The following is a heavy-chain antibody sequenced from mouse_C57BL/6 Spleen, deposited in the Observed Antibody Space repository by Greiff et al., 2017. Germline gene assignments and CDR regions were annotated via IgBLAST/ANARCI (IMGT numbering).Heavy chain of an antibody. Sequence: EVQRVESGPGLVKPSQSLSLTCSVTGYSITSGYYWNWIRQFPGNKLEWMGYISYDGSNNYNPSLKNRISITRDTSKNQFFLKLNSVTTEDTATYYCAREGAQAYGGAMDYWGQGTSVTVSS. D-gene: IGHD3-2*02. J-gene: IGHJ4*01. CDR1: GYSITSGYY. CDR2: ISYDGSN. CDR3: AREGAQAYGGAMDY. V-gene: IGHV3-6*01.